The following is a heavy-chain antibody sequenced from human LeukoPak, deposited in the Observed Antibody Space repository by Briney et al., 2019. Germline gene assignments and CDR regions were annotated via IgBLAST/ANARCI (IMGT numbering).Heavy chain of an antibody. J-gene: IGHJ5*02. CDR2: VWYGGSNK. V-gene: IGHV3-33*08. CDR1: GFTFSSSA. D-gene: IGHD3/OR15-3a*01. CDR3: AVNFA. Sequence: PGGSLRLSCAASGFTFSSSALHWVRQAPGKGLEWVAVVWYGGSNKNYAESVRGRFIISRDDSKSTVYLEMNSLRADDTAVYYCAVNFAWGQGTLVTVSS.